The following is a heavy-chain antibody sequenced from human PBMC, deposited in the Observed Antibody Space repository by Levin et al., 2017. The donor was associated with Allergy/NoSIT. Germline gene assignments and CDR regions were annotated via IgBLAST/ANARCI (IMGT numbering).Heavy chain of an antibody. CDR3: ARDFYYELGRPSGYGMDV. D-gene: IGHD3-16*01. V-gene: IGHV3-21*01. CDR2: ISGSGTYI. J-gene: IGHJ6*02. CDR1: GFTFSDYR. Sequence: GGSLRLSCVASGFTFSDYRMNWVRQAPGKGLEWVSSISGSGTYIYYSDSVRRRFTISRDTAQNSLYLQMDNLSVDDTAVYYCARDFYYELGRPSGYGMDVWGPGTTVTVSS.